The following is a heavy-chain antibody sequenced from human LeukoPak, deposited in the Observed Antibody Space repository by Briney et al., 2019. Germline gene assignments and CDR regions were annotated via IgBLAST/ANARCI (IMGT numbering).Heavy chain of an antibody. J-gene: IGHJ4*02. D-gene: IGHD2-15*01. CDR3: ARWAAGFDY. V-gene: IGHV3-7*04. CDR1: GFTFSSYW. CDR2: IKQDGSEK. Sequence: GGSLRLSCAASGFTFSSYWMSWVRQAPGKGLEWVANIKQDGSEKYYVDSVRGRFTISRDNAKNSLYLQMNSLGAEDTAVYHCARWAAGFDYWGQGTLVTVSS.